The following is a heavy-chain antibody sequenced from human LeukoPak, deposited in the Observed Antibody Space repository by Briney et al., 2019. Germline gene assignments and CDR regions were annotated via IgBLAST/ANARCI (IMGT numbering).Heavy chain of an antibody. D-gene: IGHD3-3*01. Sequence: PSETLSLTCTVSGGSISSGSYYWSWIRQPAGKGLEWIGRIYTSGSTNYNPSLKSRVTISVDTSKNQFSLKLSSVTAADTAVYYCARSNYDFWSGYFFDYWGQGTLVTVSS. CDR3: ARSNYDFWSGYFFDY. J-gene: IGHJ4*02. V-gene: IGHV4-61*02. CDR1: GGSISSGSYY. CDR2: IYTSGST.